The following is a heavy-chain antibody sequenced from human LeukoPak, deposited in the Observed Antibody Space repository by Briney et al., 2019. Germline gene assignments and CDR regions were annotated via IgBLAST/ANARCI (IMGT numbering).Heavy chain of an antibody. CDR1: GFTFSSYA. CDR2: ISAGGGSR. J-gene: IGHJ6*03. CDR3: AKDGGYSANIYYMDV. V-gene: IGHV3-23*01. D-gene: IGHD5-12*01. Sequence: PGGSLRLSCAASGFTFSSYAMSWARQAPGKGLEWVSGISAGGGSRYYADFVEGRFTISRDNSKNTLYLEVNSLRAEDTAVYNCAKDGGYSANIYYMDVWGKGTTVTVSS.